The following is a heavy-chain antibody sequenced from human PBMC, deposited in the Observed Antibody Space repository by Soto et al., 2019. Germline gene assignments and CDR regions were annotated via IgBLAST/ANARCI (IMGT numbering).Heavy chain of an antibody. Sequence: PGGSLRLSCSASGFTFSSYSMSWVRQSPGKGLEWVSGINNDGGITSDADSVKGRFTTSRDNSKDTLFLQMNSLRAEDTAVYYCAKKLSDNVTAFEIWGQRTMVTVS. CDR2: INNDGGIT. V-gene: IGHV3-23*01. J-gene: IGHJ3*02. CDR1: GFTFSSYS. D-gene: IGHD1-1*01. CDR3: AKKLSDNVTAFEI.